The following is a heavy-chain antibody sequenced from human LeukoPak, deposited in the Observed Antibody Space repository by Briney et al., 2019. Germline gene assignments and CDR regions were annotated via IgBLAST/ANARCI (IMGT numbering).Heavy chain of an antibody. CDR2: IKSKTDGGTT. D-gene: IGHD4-17*01. Sequence: PGGSLRLSCAASGFTFSNAWMSWVRQAPGKGLEWVGRIKSKTDGGTTDYAAPVKGRFSISRDDSKNTLYLQMNSLKTEDTAVYYCTTENGAGAFDIWGQGTMVTVSS. CDR3: TTENGAGAFDI. J-gene: IGHJ3*02. V-gene: IGHV3-15*01. CDR1: GFTFSNAW.